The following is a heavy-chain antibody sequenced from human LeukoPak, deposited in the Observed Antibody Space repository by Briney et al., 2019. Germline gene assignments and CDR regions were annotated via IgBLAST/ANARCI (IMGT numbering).Heavy chain of an antibody. V-gene: IGHV4-30-2*01. Sequence: SETLSLTYAVSGGSISSGGYSWSWIRQPPGKGLEWIGYIYHSGSTYYNPSLKSRVTISVDRSKNQFSLKLSSVTAADTAVYYCASSQEPQRYSSGWYYWGQGTLVTVSS. J-gene: IGHJ4*02. D-gene: IGHD6-19*01. CDR2: IYHSGST. CDR1: GGSISSGGYS. CDR3: ASSQEPQRYSSGWYY.